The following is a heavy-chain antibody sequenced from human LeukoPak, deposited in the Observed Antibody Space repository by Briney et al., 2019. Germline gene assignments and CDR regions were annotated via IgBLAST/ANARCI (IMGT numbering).Heavy chain of an antibody. D-gene: IGHD4-17*01. Sequence: GGSLRLSCAASGFTFISYSMNWVRQAPGKGLKWVSSISSSSSYIYYADSVKGRFTISRDNAKNSLYLQMNSLRAEDTALYYCAKDMDSDYGDYVGIDYWGQGTLVTVSS. CDR2: ISSSSSYI. CDR1: GFTFISYS. V-gene: IGHV3-21*04. J-gene: IGHJ4*02. CDR3: AKDMDSDYGDYVGIDY.